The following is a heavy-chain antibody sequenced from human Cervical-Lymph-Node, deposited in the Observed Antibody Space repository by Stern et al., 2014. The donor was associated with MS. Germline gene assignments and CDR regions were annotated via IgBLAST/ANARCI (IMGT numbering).Heavy chain of an antibody. Sequence: VQLVQSGAEVKKPGASVKVSCKVSGYSLTDLSMHWVRQPPGKGLEWMGGFVPDYGETIYAQQFQGRLTMTEDASADTAYMELSSLRSEDTAVYYCVRYGDYVDAFDMWGQGTMVTVSS. CDR3: VRYGDYVDAFDM. CDR2: FVPDYGET. D-gene: IGHD4-17*01. V-gene: IGHV1-24*01. CDR1: GYSLTDLS. J-gene: IGHJ3*02.